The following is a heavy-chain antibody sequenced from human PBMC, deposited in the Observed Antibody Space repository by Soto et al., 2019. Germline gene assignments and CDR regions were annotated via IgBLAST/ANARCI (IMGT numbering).Heavy chain of an antibody. V-gene: IGHV3-7*01. CDR2: IKQDGSEK. J-gene: IGHJ4*02. CDR3: ARVIYYYDSSGYPFDY. Sequence: EVQLVESGGGLVQPGGSLRLSCAASGFTFSSYWMSWVRQAPGKGLEWVANIKQDGSEKYYVDSVKGRFTISRDNAKNSLYLQMNSLRAEDTAVYYCARVIYYYDSSGYPFDYWGQGTVVTVSS. CDR1: GFTFSSYW. D-gene: IGHD3-22*01.